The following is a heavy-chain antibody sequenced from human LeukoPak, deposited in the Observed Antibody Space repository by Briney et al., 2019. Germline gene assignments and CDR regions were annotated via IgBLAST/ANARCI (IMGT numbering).Heavy chain of an antibody. D-gene: IGHD2-15*01. V-gene: IGHV1-2*02. Sequence: ASVKVSCKASGCTLTSNHVHWVRQAPGQGGEWVGWIDPKSGGTKFGQKFRERPTMTSDTSISTAYMELSGLRSDDTAVYFCAKEAAIVSFDLWGRGTLVTVPS. CDR3: AKEAAIVSFDL. CDR2: IDPKSGGT. CDR1: GCTLTSNH. J-gene: IGHJ2*01.